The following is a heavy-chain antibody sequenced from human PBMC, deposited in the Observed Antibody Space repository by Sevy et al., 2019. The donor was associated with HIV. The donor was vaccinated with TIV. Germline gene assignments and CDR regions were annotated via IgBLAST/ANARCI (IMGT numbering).Heavy chain of an antibody. D-gene: IGHD6-19*01. Sequence: SETLSLTCTVSGGSLSSGGYYWSWIRQHPGKGLEWIGYIYYSASTQYNPSLKSRVTISIDTSQNHFSLKLISVTAADTAGYYCARGSREQWLRAFDIWGQRTMVTVSS. V-gene: IGHV4-31*03. CDR1: GGSLSSGGYY. CDR2: IYYSAST. J-gene: IGHJ3*02. CDR3: ARGSREQWLRAFDI.